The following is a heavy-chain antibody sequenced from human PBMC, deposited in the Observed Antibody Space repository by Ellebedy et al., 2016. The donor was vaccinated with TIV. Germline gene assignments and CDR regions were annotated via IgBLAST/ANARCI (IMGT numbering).Heavy chain of an antibody. J-gene: IGHJ4*02. CDR3: ARHPIYGSGSYSPTLGDY. D-gene: IGHD3-10*01. Sequence: GESLKISCKGSGYSFTSYWIGWVRQMPGKGLEWMGIIYPGDSDTRYSPSFQGQVTISADKSISTAYLQWSSLKASDTAMYYCARHPIYGSGSYSPTLGDYWGQGTLVTVSS. CDR2: IYPGDSDT. V-gene: IGHV5-51*01. CDR1: GYSFTSYW.